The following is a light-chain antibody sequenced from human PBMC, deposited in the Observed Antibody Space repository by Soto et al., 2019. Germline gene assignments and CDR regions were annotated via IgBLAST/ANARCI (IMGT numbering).Light chain of an antibody. CDR2: DNN. Sequence: QSVLTQPPSVSAAPGQKVTISCSGISSNIGNNYVSWYQQLPGTAPKLLIYDNNKRPSGIPDRFSGSKSGTSATLGITGRQTGDEADYYCGTWDSSLSAGVFGGGTKVTVL. V-gene: IGLV1-51*01. J-gene: IGLJ2*01. CDR3: GTWDSSLSAGV. CDR1: SSNIGNNY.